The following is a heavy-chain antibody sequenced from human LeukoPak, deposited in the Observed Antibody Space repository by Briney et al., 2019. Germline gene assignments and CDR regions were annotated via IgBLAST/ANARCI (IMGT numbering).Heavy chain of an antibody. D-gene: IGHD1-1*01. CDR3: ARGNLKTGTTRFDP. J-gene: IGHJ5*02. CDR2: IYTSGST. V-gene: IGHV4-4*07. CDR1: GGSISSYY. Sequence: SETLSLTCSVSGGSISSYYWSWIRQPAGKGLEWIGRIYTSGSTNYNPSLKSRVTMSVDTSKNQFSLKLSSVTAADTAVYYCARGNLKTGTTRFDPWGQGTLVTVS.